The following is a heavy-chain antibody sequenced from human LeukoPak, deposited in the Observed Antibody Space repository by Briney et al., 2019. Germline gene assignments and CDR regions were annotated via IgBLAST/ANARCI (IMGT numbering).Heavy chain of an antibody. CDR1: GYTFSSYD. J-gene: IGHJ5*02. Sequence: ASVKVSCKASGYTFSSYDINWVRQAPGQGLEWMGWINPNSGGTNYAQKFQGRVTMTRDTSISTAYMELSRLRSDDMAVYYCARGTNWGWFDPWGQGTLVTVSS. D-gene: IGHD7-27*01. CDR3: ARGTNWGWFDP. CDR2: INPNSGGT. V-gene: IGHV1-2*02.